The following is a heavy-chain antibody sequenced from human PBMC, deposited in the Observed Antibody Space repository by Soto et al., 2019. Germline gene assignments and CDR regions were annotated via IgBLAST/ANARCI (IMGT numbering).Heavy chain of an antibody. D-gene: IGHD3-10*01. CDR1: GGSFNNYA. CDR3: AREESVMGRGVTYYYGLDV. V-gene: IGHV1-69*13. CDR2: FISVFGAS. Sequence: GASVKVSCKACGGSFNNYAISWVRQAPGKGREWVGGFISVFGASSYAQNFQDRVTFTADESTRTAYMELRSLTSEDTAVYYCAREESVMGRGVTYYYGLDVWGQGTAVTVSS. J-gene: IGHJ6*02.